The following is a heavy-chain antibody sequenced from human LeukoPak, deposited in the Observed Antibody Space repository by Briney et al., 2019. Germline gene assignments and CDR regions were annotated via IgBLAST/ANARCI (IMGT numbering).Heavy chain of an antibody. Sequence: SETLSLTCTVSGGSISSSSYYWGWIRQPPGKGLEWIGYIYYSGSTNYNPSLKSRVTISVDTSKNQFSLKLSSVTAADTAVYYCARTPNCSGGSCHYYYYMDVWGKGTTVTISS. V-gene: IGHV4-61*05. D-gene: IGHD2-15*01. CDR1: GGSISSSSYY. CDR3: ARTPNCSGGSCHYYYYMDV. CDR2: IYYSGST. J-gene: IGHJ6*03.